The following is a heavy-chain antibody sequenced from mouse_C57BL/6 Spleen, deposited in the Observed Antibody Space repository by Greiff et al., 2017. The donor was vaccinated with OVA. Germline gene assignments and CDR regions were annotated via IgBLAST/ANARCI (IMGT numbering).Heavy chain of an antibody. CDR3: ARSPYDGVDY. CDR2: INPSSGYT. Sequence: VMLVESGAELAKPGASVKLSCKASGYTFTSYWMHWVKQRPGQGLEWIGYINPSSGYTKYNQTFKDQATLTADKSSSTAYMQLSSLTYEDSAVYYCARSPYDGVDYWGQGTTLTVSS. J-gene: IGHJ2*01. CDR1: GYTFTSYW. D-gene: IGHD2-12*01. V-gene: IGHV1-7*01.